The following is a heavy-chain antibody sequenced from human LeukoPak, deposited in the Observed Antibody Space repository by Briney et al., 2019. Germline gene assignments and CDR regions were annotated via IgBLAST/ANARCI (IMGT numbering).Heavy chain of an antibody. CDR2: ISAYNGNT. D-gene: IGHD5-18*01. Sequence: ASVKVSCKASGYTFTSYYMHWVRQAPGQGLEWMGWISAYNGNTNYAQKLQGRVTMTTDTSTSTAYMELRSLRSDDTAVYYCASGYSYGYYFDYWGQGTLVTVSS. V-gene: IGHV1-18*04. CDR1: GYTFTSYY. J-gene: IGHJ4*02. CDR3: ASGYSYGYYFDY.